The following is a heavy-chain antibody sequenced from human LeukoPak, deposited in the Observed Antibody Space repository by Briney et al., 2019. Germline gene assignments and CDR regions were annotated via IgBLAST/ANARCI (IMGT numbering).Heavy chain of an antibody. V-gene: IGHV1-46*01. CDR3: ARGRGRIVGATTHYYYYMDV. J-gene: IGHJ6*03. CDR1: GYTFTSYY. Sequence: GASVKVSCKASGYTFTSYYMHWVRQAPGQGLEWMGIINPSGDSTSYAQKFQGRVTISVDTSKNQFSLKLSSVTAADTAVYYCARGRGRIVGATTHYYYYMDVWGKGTTVTVSS. D-gene: IGHD1-26*01. CDR2: INPSGDST.